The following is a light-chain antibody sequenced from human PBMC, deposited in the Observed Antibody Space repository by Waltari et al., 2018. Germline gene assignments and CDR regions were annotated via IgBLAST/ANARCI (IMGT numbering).Light chain of an antibody. CDR3: ATWDDRLSGPGV. V-gene: IGLV1-47*01. CDR2: RNN. CDR1: SPTHGSNY. J-gene: IGLJ3*02. Sequence: QSVLTQPPSASGTPGQRVPISCSGSSPTHGSNYGPWYQPRPGTAPKLLIYRNNQRPSGVPDLFSGSKAGTSASLAVSGLRSEDEADYYFATWDDRLSGPGVFGGGTKLTVL.